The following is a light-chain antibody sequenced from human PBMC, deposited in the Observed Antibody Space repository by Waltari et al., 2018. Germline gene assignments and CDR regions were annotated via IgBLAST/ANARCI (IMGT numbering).Light chain of an antibody. Sequence: QSALTQPASVSGSPGQSIPISCTGTSSDVGGYNYVPWYQQYPGKAPQLMIYGVSYRPSGISNRFSGSKSGNTATLTISGLQAEDEADYYCSSYTSTKTGVFGTGTKVTVL. J-gene: IGLJ1*01. CDR2: GVS. CDR3: SSYTSTKTGV. V-gene: IGLV2-14*01. CDR1: SSDVGGYNY.